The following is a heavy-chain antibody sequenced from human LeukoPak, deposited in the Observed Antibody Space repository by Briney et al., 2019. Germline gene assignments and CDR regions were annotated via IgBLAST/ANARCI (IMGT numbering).Heavy chain of an antibody. CDR3: ARSMYYDFWSGYPDY. V-gene: IGHV1-46*01. J-gene: IGHJ4*02. CDR2: INPSGGST. CDR1: GYTFTSYY. Sequence: ASVKVSCKASGYTFTSYYMHWVRQAPGQGLEWMGIINPSGGSTSYAQKFQGRVTITADESTSTAYMELSSLRSEDTAVYYCARSMYYDFWSGYPDYWGQGTLVTVSS. D-gene: IGHD3-3*01.